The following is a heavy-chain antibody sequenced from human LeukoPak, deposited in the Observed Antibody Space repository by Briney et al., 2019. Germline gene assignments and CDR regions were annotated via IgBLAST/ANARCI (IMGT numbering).Heavy chain of an antibody. CDR3: ARGFYGSGSYYRSPPFDY. Sequence: ASVKVSCKASGGTFSSYAISWVRQAPGQGLEWMGRIIPIFGTANYAQKFQGRVTITTDESTSTAYMELSSLRSEDTAVYYCARGFYGSGSYYRSPPFDYWGQGTLVTASS. D-gene: IGHD3-10*01. J-gene: IGHJ4*02. V-gene: IGHV1-69*05. CDR2: IIPIFGTA. CDR1: GGTFSSYA.